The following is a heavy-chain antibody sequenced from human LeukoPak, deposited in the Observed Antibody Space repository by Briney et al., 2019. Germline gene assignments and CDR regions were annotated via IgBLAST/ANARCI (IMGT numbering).Heavy chain of an antibody. J-gene: IGHJ3*02. CDR2: ISWNSGSI. Sequence: GRSLRLSCAASGFTFDDYAMHWVRQAPGKGLEWVSGISWNSGSIGYADSVKGRFTISRDNAKNSLYLQMNSLRAEDMALYYCAKGSSWIDAFDIWGQGTMVTVSS. CDR3: AKGSSWIDAFDI. V-gene: IGHV3-9*03. D-gene: IGHD2-2*01. CDR1: GFTFDDYA.